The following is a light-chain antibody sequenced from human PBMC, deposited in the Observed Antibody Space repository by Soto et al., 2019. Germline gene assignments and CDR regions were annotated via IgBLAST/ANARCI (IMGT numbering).Light chain of an antibody. J-gene: IGLJ1*01. Sequence: QSVLAQPSSVSGSPGQSITISCTGTSTDVGGYNYVSWYQHHPGKGPKLIIYEVSNRPSGVSVRFSGSKSGNKASLIISNLEAEGESDYYCGSYTSTDTPFVFGTGTKVTVL. CDR3: GSYTSTDTPFV. V-gene: IGLV2-14*01. CDR2: EVS. CDR1: STDVGGYNY.